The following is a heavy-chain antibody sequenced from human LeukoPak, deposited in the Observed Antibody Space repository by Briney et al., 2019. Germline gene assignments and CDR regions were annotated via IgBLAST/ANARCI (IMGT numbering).Heavy chain of an antibody. CDR1: GFTFSDYY. D-gene: IGHD3-22*01. CDR2: ISRSSTYT. Sequence: GGSLRLSCAASGFTFSDYYISWIRQVPGKGLEWVSYISRSSTYTNYADSVKGRFTISRDNAKNLLYLQMNSLRAEDTAVYCCASTLRNSSGYYATLDCWGQGTLVTVSS. V-gene: IGHV3-11*06. J-gene: IGHJ4*02. CDR3: ASTLRNSSGYYATLDC.